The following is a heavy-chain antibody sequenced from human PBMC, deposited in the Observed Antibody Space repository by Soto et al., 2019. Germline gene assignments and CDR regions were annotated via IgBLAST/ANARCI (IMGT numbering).Heavy chain of an antibody. J-gene: IGHJ4*02. CDR2: ISGSGGSA. CDR1: GFTFSSYA. CDR3: AKDRLVTVTTFDY. Sequence: PGGSLRLSCAASGFTFSSYAMSWVRQAPGKGLEWVSAISGSGGSAYYADSVKGRFTISRDNSKNTLYLQMNSLRAEDTAVYYCAKDRLVTVTTFDYWGQGTLVTVSS. V-gene: IGHV3-23*01. D-gene: IGHD4-17*01.